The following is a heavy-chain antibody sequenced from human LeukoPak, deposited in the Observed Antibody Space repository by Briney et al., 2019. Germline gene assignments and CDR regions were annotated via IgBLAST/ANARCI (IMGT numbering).Heavy chain of an antibody. CDR1: GFTFSSYA. Sequence: GGSLRLPCAASGFTFSSYAMGWVRQAPGKGLEWVSAISGSGGGTYYADSVKGRFTISRDNSKNTLYLQMNSLRAEDTAVYYCAKGPRGPMVGFQHWGQGTLVTVSS. D-gene: IGHD3-10*02. J-gene: IGHJ1*01. CDR2: ISGSGGGT. V-gene: IGHV3-23*01. CDR3: AKGPRGPMVGFQH.